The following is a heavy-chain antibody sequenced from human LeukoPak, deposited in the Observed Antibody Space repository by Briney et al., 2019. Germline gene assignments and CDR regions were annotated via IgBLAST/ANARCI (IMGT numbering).Heavy chain of an antibody. CDR3: ARAPVIDYYGSGSYFDY. D-gene: IGHD3-10*01. V-gene: IGHV3-48*02. CDR2: ISSSGSTI. CDR1: GFTFGRYS. J-gene: IGHJ4*02. Sequence: GGSLRLSCAASGFTFGRYSFNWVRQAPGKGLEWVSYISSSGSTIHYADSVKGRFTISRDNAKNSLYLQMNSLRDEDTAVYYCARAPVIDYYGSGSYFDYWGQGTLVTVSS.